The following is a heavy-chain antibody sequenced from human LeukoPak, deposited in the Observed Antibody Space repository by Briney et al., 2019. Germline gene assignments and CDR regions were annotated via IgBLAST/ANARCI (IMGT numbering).Heavy chain of an antibody. CDR1: GVSFRSYA. CDR3: ARDPPQYQLLSADFDI. V-gene: IGHV3-30-3*01. CDR2: ISDDGSNK. Sequence: GRSLRLACGASGVSFRSYAMHGVRQAPGKGREWGAVISDDGSNKDYADAVEGRFTISRDNSKNTLYLQMNSMRAEDTAVYHCARDPPQYQLLSADFDIWAQRTMVTVYS. J-gene: IGHJ3*02. D-gene: IGHD2-2*01.